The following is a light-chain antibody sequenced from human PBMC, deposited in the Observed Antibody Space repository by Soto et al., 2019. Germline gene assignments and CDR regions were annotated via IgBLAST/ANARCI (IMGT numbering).Light chain of an antibody. J-gene: IGKJ3*01. CDR2: GAS. V-gene: IGKV3-15*01. Sequence: EIVMTQSPATLSVSPGERVTLSCRARQNIVNNLACYQQKPGQGPWLLIYGASTRATGVPARFSGSGSGTEFTLTISSLQSEDFALYYCQQYYSWPLTFGPGTKLDVK. CDR3: QQYYSWPLT. CDR1: QNIVNN.